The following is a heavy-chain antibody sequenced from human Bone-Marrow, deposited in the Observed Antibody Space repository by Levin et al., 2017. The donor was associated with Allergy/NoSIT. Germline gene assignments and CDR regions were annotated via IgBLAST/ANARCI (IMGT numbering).Heavy chain of an antibody. Sequence: SETLSLTCTVSGGSISSGDYYWSWIRQPPGKGLEWIGYIYYSGSTYYNPSLKSRVTISVDTSKNQFSLKLSSVTAADTAVYYCARESSYDSSGYTSWGQGTLVTVSS. CDR1: GGSISSGDYY. D-gene: IGHD3-22*01. J-gene: IGHJ4*02. CDR3: ARESSYDSSGYTS. V-gene: IGHV4-30-4*01. CDR2: IYYSGST.